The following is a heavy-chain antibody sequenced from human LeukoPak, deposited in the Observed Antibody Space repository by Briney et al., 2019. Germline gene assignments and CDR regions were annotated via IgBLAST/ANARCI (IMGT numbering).Heavy chain of an antibody. Sequence: GESLKISCETSGFTFSTSWIGWVRQMPGTGLEWVGAIYPDDSDTRYSPSFQGQVRISADKSARTAYLQWASLKASDTAIYYCARLGGDTYYFGSASYPNWYFDLWGRGTLVTVSS. D-gene: IGHD3-10*01. CDR2: IYPDDSDT. J-gene: IGHJ2*01. CDR3: ARLGGDTYYFGSASYPNWYFDL. CDR1: GFTFSTSW. V-gene: IGHV5-51*01.